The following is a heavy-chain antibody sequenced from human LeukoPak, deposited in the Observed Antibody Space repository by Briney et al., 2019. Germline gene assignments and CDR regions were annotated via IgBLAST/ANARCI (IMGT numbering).Heavy chain of an antibody. D-gene: IGHD1-1*01. CDR1: GFTFSSYG. J-gene: IGHJ3*02. CDR2: ISYDGSNK. V-gene: IGHV3-30*18. Sequence: GGSLRLSCAASGFTFSSYGMHWVRQAPGKGLEWVAVISYDGSNKYYADSVKGRFTISRDNSKNTLYLQMNSLTAEGTAVYYCAKEGYADAFDIWGQGTMVTVSS. CDR3: AKEGYADAFDI.